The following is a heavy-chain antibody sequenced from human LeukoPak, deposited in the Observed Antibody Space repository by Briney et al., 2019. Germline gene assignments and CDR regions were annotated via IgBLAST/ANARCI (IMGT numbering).Heavy chain of an antibody. CDR3: AKTLYYDSSGYYHMED. CDR2: IYYSGST. D-gene: IGHD3-22*01. J-gene: IGHJ4*02. V-gene: IGHV4-59*01. Sequence: SETLFLTCTVSGGSMSSYYWSWIRQPPGKGLEWIGYIYYSGSTNYNPSLKSRVTISVDTSKNLFSLKLSSVTAADTAVYYCAKTLYYDSSGYYHMEDWGQGTLVTVSS. CDR1: GGSMSSYY.